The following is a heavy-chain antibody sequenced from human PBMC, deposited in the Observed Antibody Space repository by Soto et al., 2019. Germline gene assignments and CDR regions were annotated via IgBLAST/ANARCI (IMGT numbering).Heavy chain of an antibody. CDR2: ISHSGST. CDR1: GGSISSYY. V-gene: IGHV4-59*08. CDR3: ARHQNVHVMDF. D-gene: IGHD3-16*01. Sequence: SETLSLTCTVSGGSISSYYWSWIRQPPGKGLEWIGYISHSGSTNYNPSLKSRVTISVDTSKNQFSLKLSSVTAADTAVFYCARHQNVHVMDFWGQGTLVTVS. J-gene: IGHJ4*02.